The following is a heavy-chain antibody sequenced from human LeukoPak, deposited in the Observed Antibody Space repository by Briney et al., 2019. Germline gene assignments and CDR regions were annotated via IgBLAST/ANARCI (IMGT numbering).Heavy chain of an antibody. CDR1: GFTFSSYS. V-gene: IGHV3-48*01. D-gene: IGHD3-22*01. J-gene: IGHJ4*02. Sequence: GGSLRLPCAASGFTFSSYSMNWVRQAPGKGLEWVSYISSSSSTIYYADSVKGRFTISRDNAKNSLYLQMNSLRAEDTAVYYCARDQVDSSGYPFDYWGQGTLVTVSS. CDR2: ISSSSSTI. CDR3: ARDQVDSSGYPFDY.